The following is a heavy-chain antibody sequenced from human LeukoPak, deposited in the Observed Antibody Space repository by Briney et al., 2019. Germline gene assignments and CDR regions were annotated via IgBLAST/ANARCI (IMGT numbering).Heavy chain of an antibody. D-gene: IGHD1-26*01. CDR1: GYTFTSYY. CDR3: ASYGVGATLVVY. J-gene: IGHJ4*02. V-gene: IGHV1-46*01. CDR2: INPSGGST. Sequence: GASVKVSCKASGYTFTSYYMHWVRQAPGQGLEWMGIINPSGGSTSYAQKFQGRVTMTRDTSTSTVYVELSSLRSEDTAVYYCASYGVGATLVVYWGQGTLVTVSS.